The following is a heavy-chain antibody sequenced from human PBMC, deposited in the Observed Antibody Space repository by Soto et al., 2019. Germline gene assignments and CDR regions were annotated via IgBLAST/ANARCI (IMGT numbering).Heavy chain of an antibody. Sequence: SETLSLTCAVYGGSFSGYYWSRIRQPPGKGLEWIGEINHSGSTNYNPSLKSRVTISVDTSKNQFSLKLSSVTAADTAVYYCARSVRSWYTLMYYFDYWGQGTLVTVSS. CDR1: GGSFSGYY. D-gene: IGHD6-13*01. J-gene: IGHJ4*02. V-gene: IGHV4-34*01. CDR3: ARSVRSWYTLMYYFDY. CDR2: INHSGST.